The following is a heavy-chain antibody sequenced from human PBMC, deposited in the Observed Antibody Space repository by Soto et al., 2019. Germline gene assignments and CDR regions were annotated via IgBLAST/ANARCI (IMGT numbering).Heavy chain of an antibody. Sequence: QVQLVESGGGVVQPGRSLRLSCAASGFTFSNYGMHWVRQAPGKGLEWVAVIWYDGSNKYYADSVKGRFTIYRHNSKNTLYLQMNSLRAEDTAVYYCASEYCSGGSCYYYGMDVWGQGAKVTVSS. CDR3: ASEYCSGGSCYYYGMDV. J-gene: IGHJ6*02. CDR1: GFTFSNYG. CDR2: IWYDGSNK. V-gene: IGHV3-33*01. D-gene: IGHD2-15*01.